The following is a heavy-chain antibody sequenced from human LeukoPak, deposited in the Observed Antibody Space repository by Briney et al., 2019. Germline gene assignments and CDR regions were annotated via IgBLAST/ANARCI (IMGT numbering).Heavy chain of an antibody. Sequence: GASVKVSCKASGGTFSSYAISWVRQAPGQGLEWMGGIIPIFGTANYAQKFQGRVTITADESTSTAYMELSSLRSEDTAVYYCARGVVVPAALWEYFDYWGQGTLVTVSS. D-gene: IGHD2-2*01. CDR1: GGTFSSYA. CDR2: IIPIFGTA. V-gene: IGHV1-69*01. CDR3: ARGVVVPAALWEYFDY. J-gene: IGHJ4*02.